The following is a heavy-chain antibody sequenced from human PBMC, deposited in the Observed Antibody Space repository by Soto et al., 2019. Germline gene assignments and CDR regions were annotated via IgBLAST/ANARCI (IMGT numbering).Heavy chain of an antibody. J-gene: IGHJ4*02. Sequence: ASVKVSCKASGYTFTIYAMHWMRQAPGQRLEWMGWISAGNGNTTYSQKFQGRVTMTSDTSTSTVFMELSSLRSDDTAVYYCARVTVNNVLAGPFDYWGQGTLVTVTS. CDR3: ARVTVNNVLAGPFDY. V-gene: IGHV1-3*01. CDR2: ISAGNGNT. D-gene: IGHD3-9*01. CDR1: GYTFTIYA.